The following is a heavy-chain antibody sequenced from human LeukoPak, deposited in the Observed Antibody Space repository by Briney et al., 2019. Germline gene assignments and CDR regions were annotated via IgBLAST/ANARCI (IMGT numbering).Heavy chain of an antibody. J-gene: IGHJ4*02. CDR3: AKVGGVVIPGSY. V-gene: IGHV3-23*01. D-gene: IGHD3-3*01. CDR1: GFTFSSYG. Sequence: GGTLRLSCAASGFTFSSYGMSWVRQAPGKGLEWVSAISGSGGSTYYADSVKGRFTISRDNSKNTLYLQMNSLRAEDTAVYFCAKVGGVVIPGSYWGQGTLVTISS. CDR2: ISGSGGST.